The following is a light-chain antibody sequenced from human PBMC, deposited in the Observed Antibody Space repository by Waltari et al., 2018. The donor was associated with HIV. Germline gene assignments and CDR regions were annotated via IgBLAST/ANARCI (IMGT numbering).Light chain of an antibody. J-gene: IGLJ1*01. CDR3: CSYAGNYIYV. CDR1: SSDVGGYNY. V-gene: IGLV2-11*03. CDR2: DVS. Sequence: VTISCTGISSDVGGYNYVSWYQQHPGKAPKVMIYDVSKRPSGVPARFSGSESGNTASLTISGLQAEDEADYYCCSYAGNYIYVFGTGTKVTVL.